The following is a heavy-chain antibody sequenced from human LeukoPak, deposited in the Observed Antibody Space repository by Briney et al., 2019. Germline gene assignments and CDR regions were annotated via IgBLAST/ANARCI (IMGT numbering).Heavy chain of an antibody. D-gene: IGHD2-2*01. CDR2: MNPNIGNT. Sequence: VASVKVSCEASGYTFTNYNINWVRQATGQGLEWMGWMNPNIGNTGSAQKFQGRVTFTRNTSINTAYMELSSLRSEDTAVYYCARGRCVGSSNCYYFDYWGQGTLVTVSS. CDR1: GYTFTNYN. V-gene: IGHV1-8*03. J-gene: IGHJ4*02. CDR3: ARGRCVGSSNCYYFDY.